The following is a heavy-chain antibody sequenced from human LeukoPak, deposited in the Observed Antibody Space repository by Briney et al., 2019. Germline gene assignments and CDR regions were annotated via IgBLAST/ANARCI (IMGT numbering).Heavy chain of an antibody. D-gene: IGHD1-1*01. J-gene: IGHJ3*02. V-gene: IGHV3-23*01. CDR2: ISRSGVAT. CDR1: GFTFTSFA. CDR3: ARDGTLRPHQIEYAFDI. Sequence: PGGSLRLSCAASGFTFTSFAMSWVRQAPGKGLEWVSTISRSGVATYYANSVKGRFTISRDNAKNSLYLQMNSLRAEDTAVYYCARDGTLRPHQIEYAFDIWGQGTMVTVSS.